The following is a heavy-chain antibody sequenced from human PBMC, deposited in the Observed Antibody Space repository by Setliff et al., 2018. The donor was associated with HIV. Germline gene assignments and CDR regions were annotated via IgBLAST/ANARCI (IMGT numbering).Heavy chain of an antibody. V-gene: IGHV4-34*01. J-gene: IGHJ3*02. CDR1: GGSLSGHY. CDR3: ARMYYNFWSGYYGYAFDI. D-gene: IGHD3-3*01. CDR2: SNHVGRT. Sequence: SETLSLTCAVYGGSLSGHYWSWIRQPPGKGLEWIGESNHVGRTNYNPSLKSRVTISVDTSKNQFSLKLSSVTAADTAVYYCARMYYNFWSGYYGYAFDIWGQGTMVTVSS.